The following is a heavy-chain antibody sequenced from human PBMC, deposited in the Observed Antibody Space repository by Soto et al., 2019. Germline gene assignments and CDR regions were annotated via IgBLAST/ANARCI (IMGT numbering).Heavy chain of an antibody. V-gene: IGHV2-70*01. J-gene: IGHJ2*01. CDR3: ARSRPPGGYYGYDFDWYFDL. CDR1: GFSLSTSGMC. CDR2: IDWDDDK. Sequence: SGPTLVNPTQTLTLTCTFSGFSLSTSGMCVGWIRQPPGKALEWLALIDWDDDKYYSTSLKTRLTISKDTSRNQVVLTVTNMDPVDTATYYCARSRPPGGYYGYDFDWYFDLWGRGTLVTVSS. D-gene: IGHD5-12*01.